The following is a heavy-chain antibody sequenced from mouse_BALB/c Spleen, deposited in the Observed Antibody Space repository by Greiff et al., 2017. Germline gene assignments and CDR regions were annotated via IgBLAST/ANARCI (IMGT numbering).Heavy chain of an antibody. CDR2: IYTASGST. CDR3: TSGGYVEDAMDY. Sequence: VQLQQPGAELVKPGASVKLSCTASGFNLTNSCMHWVKQRPEQGLEWIGRIYTASGSTKYDAKFQSKATITVDTSSSTAYLQLSSLTSEDAAVYYCTSGGYVEDAMDYWGQGTSVTVSS. J-gene: IGHJ4*01. V-gene: IGHV14-3*02. CDR1: GFNLTNSC.